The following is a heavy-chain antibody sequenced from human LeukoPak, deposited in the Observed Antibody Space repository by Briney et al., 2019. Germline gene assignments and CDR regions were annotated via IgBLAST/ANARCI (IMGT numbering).Heavy chain of an antibody. V-gene: IGHV1-69*13. CDR3: AREEGGQLLSGAYYYYGMDV. CDR1: GGTFSSYA. D-gene: IGHD2-2*01. J-gene: IGHJ6*04. CDR2: IIPIFGTA. Sequence: SVKVSCKASGGTFSSYAISWVRQAPGQGLEWMGGIIPIFGTANYAQKFQGRVTITADESTTTANMELSSLRSEDTAVYYCAREEGGQLLSGAYYYYGMDVWGKGTTVTVSS.